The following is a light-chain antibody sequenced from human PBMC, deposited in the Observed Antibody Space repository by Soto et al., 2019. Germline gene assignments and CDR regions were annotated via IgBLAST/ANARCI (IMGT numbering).Light chain of an antibody. CDR2: DTS. CDR3: QHYDNRPCT. J-gene: IGKJ4*02. Sequence: VMTHSPATLSVSPLERATLSFMASHSVGSTLAWYQQKPGQGPRLLMYDTSTRATGIPARFSGSGSGTEFTLTISSLQSDDSAVYFCQHYDNRPCTVGRGTKVDIK. V-gene: IGKV3-15*01. CDR1: HSVGST.